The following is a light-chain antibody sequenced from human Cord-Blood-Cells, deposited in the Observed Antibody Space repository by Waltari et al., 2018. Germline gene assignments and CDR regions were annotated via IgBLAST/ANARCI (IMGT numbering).Light chain of an antibody. J-gene: IGLJ3*02. V-gene: IGLV2-23*02. CDR1: SSDVGSYNL. Sequence: QSALTQPASVSGSPGQSITISCTGTSSDVGSYNLVSWYQQHPGKAPKLMIYEVSKRHSGVSNLFSGSKSGNTASLTISGLQAEDEADYYCCSYAGSSSWVFGGGTKLTVL. CDR2: EVS. CDR3: CSYAGSSSWV.